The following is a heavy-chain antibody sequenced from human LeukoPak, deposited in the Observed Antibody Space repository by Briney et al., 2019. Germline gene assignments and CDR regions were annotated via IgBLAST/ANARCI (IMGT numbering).Heavy chain of an antibody. J-gene: IGHJ4*02. CDR1: GGSISSSNYY. CDR3: ARSFLVVCYFDY. D-gene: IGHD3-22*01. Sequence: SETLSLTCTVSGGSISSSNYYWGWIRQPPGKGLEWIGSIYYSGSTYYNPSLKSRVTISVDTSKNQFSLKLSSVTAADTAVYYCARSFLVVCYFDYWGQGTLVTVSS. CDR2: IYYSGST. V-gene: IGHV4-39*01.